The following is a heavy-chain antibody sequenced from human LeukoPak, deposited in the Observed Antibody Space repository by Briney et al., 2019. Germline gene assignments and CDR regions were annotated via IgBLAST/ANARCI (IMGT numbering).Heavy chain of an antibody. D-gene: IGHD3-22*01. CDR1: GGSISSYY. V-gene: IGHV4-59*01. CDR3: ARVREKTYYYDSSGYEKDAFDI. Sequence: SETLSLTCTVSGGSISSYYWSWIRQPPGKGLEWIGYIYYSGSTNYNPSLKSRVTISVDTSKNKFSLKLSSVTAADTAVYYCARVREKTYYYDSSGYEKDAFDIWGQGTMVTVSS. CDR2: IYYSGST. J-gene: IGHJ3*02.